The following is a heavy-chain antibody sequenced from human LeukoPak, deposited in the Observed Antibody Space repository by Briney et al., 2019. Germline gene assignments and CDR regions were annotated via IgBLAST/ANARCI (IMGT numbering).Heavy chain of an antibody. CDR3: ARVVYDGYYYDSSGYYFDY. CDR2: ISSSGSTI. V-gene: IGHV3-11*04. CDR1: GFTFSDYY. J-gene: IGHJ4*02. Sequence: GGSLRLSCAASGFTFSDYYMSWIRQAPGKGLEWVSYISSSGSTIYYADSVKGRFTISRDNAKNSLYLQMNSLRAEDTAVYHCARVVYDGYYYDSSGYYFDYWGQGTLVTVSS. D-gene: IGHD3-22*01.